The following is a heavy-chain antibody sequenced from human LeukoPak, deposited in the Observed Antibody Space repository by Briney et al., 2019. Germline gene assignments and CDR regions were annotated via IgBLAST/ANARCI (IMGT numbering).Heavy chain of an antibody. J-gene: IGHJ4*02. Sequence: PSETLSLTCAVYGGSFSGYYWSWIRQPPGKGLEWIGEINHSGSTNYNPSLKSRVTISVDTSKNQFSLKLSSVTAADTAVYYCARSWGVLMVYAIDYWGQGTLVTVSS. V-gene: IGHV4-34*01. CDR2: INHSGST. D-gene: IGHD2-8*01. CDR1: GGSFSGYY. CDR3: ARSWGVLMVYAIDY.